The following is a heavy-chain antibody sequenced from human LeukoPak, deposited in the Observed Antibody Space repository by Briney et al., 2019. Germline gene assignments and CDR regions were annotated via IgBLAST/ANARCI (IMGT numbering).Heavy chain of an antibody. J-gene: IGHJ4*02. CDR2: AHLSGRT. CDR1: GGSISTTNW. CDR3: AREGGPYRPLDY. Sequence: SGTLSLTCGVSGGSISTTNWWTWVRQPPGEGLEWIGEAHLSGRTHYNPSLESRVTMSVDMSENHISLRLTSVTAADTAVYYCAREGGPYRPLDYSGQGTLVTVSS. V-gene: IGHV4-4*02.